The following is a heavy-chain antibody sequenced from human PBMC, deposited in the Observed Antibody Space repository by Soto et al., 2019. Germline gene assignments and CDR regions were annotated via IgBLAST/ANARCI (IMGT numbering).Heavy chain of an antibody. Sequence: EVQLVESGGGLVQPGGSLRLSCAASGFTFSSYWMHWVRQAPGKGLLWVSRLNGDGSTTSYADSVKGRFTISRDNAKNTLYLQMNGLRADETAVYYCAAGWAYNYAYTLGYWGQGTLVTVSS. CDR3: AAGWAYNYAYTLGY. V-gene: IGHV3-74*01. CDR2: LNGDGSTT. J-gene: IGHJ4*02. D-gene: IGHD5-18*01. CDR1: GFTFSSYW.